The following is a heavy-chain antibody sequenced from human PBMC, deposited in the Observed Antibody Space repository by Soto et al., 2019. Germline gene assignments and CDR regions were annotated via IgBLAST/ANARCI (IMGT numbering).Heavy chain of an antibody. CDR2: ITSSGDKT. Sequence: GGSMRHSCEVSGLALISHVMSWVRQAPGKGLEFVSSITSSGDKTYYSASVKGRFTISRDNSKNTLYLQMNSLRVEDTAIYYCAKRLSPSLWFAWDYWGQGTLVTVSS. J-gene: IGHJ4*02. CDR1: GLALISHV. D-gene: IGHD3-10*01. CDR3: AKRLSPSLWFAWDY. V-gene: IGHV3-23*01.